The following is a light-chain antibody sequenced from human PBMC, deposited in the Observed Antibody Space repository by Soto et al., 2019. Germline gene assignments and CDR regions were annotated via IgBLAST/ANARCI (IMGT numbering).Light chain of an antibody. J-gene: IGKJ1*01. V-gene: IGKV3-20*01. Sequence: EIVLTQSPGTLSLSPGQRATLSCRASQRVGSNSLAWYQQRHGQAPSLLIYGASSRATGIPVRFSGSGSGTDFTLTISRLEPEDSAVYYCQQYGSPSRTFGQGTKVEI. CDR2: GAS. CDR1: QRVGSNS. CDR3: QQYGSPSRT.